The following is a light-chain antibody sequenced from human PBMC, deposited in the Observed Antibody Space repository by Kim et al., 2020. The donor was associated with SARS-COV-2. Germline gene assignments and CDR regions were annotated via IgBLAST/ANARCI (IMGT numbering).Light chain of an antibody. Sequence: ASVKLTCALSRGHSSYAIAWHQQQQEKGPRYLMKLNSDGSHSKGDGIPDRFSGSSSGAERYLTISSLQSEDEADYYCQNWGTGVWVFGGGTKLTVL. CDR1: RGHSSYA. V-gene: IGLV4-69*01. CDR2: LNSDGSH. J-gene: IGLJ3*02. CDR3: QNWGTGVWV.